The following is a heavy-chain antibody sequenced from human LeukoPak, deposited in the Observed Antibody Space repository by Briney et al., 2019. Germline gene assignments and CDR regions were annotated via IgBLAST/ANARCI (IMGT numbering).Heavy chain of an antibody. CDR1: RGSISGYY. CDR3: ARVDYSNPSY. J-gene: IGHJ4*02. D-gene: IGHD4-11*01. Sequence: MASETLSLTCTVSRGSISGYYWSWRRQPPGKGLEWIGYIYYSGSTNYNPSLKSRVTISIDTSKKQFSLKLSSVTAADTAVYYCARVDYSNPSYWGQGTLVTVSS. V-gene: IGHV4-59*01. CDR2: IYYSGST.